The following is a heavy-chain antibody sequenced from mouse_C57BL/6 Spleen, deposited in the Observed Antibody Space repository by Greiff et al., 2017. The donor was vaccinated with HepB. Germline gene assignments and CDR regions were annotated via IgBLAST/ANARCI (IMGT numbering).Heavy chain of an antibody. CDR1: GFTFSSYA. D-gene: IGHD1-2*01. CDR2: ISSGGDYI. J-gene: IGHJ3*01. Sequence: EVQLVESGAGLVKPGGSLKLSCAASGFTFSSYAMSWVRQTPEKRLEWVAYISSGGDYIYYADTVKGRFTISRDNARNTLYLQMSSLKSEDTAMYYCTRVSLYGSFAYWGQGTLVTVSA. V-gene: IGHV5-9-1*02. CDR3: TRVSLYGSFAY.